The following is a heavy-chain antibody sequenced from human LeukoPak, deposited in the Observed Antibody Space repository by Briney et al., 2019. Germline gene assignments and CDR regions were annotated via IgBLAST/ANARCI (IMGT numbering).Heavy chain of an antibody. Sequence: VASVKASGKASETTSSSYTISWVRQAPGQGLEWMGRIIPILGMANYAQKFQGRVTITADKSTSTAYMELSSLRSEDTAVYYCARDESSSWSHYNWFDPWGQGTLVTVSS. CDR2: IIPILGMA. CDR1: ETTSSSYT. D-gene: IGHD6-13*01. CDR3: ARDESSSWSHYNWFDP. J-gene: IGHJ5*02. V-gene: IGHV1-69*04.